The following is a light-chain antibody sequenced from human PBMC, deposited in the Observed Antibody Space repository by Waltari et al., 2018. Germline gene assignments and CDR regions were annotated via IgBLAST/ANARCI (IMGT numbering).Light chain of an antibody. Sequence: QSALTQPPSASGSPGQSVTISCSGTKSDIGTYNYVAWFQQHPGRAPKLLIYEVNKRPSGVPDRFSGSKSDNRASLTVSGLQADDEAVYHCSSYAGSNTLVFGGGTRLTVL. CDR1: KSDIGTYNY. CDR3: SSYAGSNTLV. J-gene: IGLJ2*01. V-gene: IGLV2-8*01. CDR2: EVN.